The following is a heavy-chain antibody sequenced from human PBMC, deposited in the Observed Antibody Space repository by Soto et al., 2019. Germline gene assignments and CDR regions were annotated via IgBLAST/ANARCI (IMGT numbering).Heavy chain of an antibody. CDR3: ARPQTAGDTPGGDYYYYYGMDV. CDR1: GYTFTIYY. V-gene: IGHV1-46*01. Sequence: ASVKVSCKASGYTFTIYYMHWVRQAPGQGLEWMGIINPSGGSTSYAQKFQGRVTMTRDTSTSTVYMELSSLRSEDTAVYYCARPQTAGDTPGGDYYYYYGMDVWGQGTTVTLSS. D-gene: IGHD2-21*01. J-gene: IGHJ6*02. CDR2: INPSGGST.